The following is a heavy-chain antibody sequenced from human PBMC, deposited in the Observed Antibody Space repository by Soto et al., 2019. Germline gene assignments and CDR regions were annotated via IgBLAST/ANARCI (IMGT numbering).Heavy chain of an antibody. CDR3: ASRPFWSRYLHYDYYYDMDV. V-gene: IGHV4-34*01. J-gene: IGHJ6*02. CDR2: INHSGST. Sequence: QVQLQQWGAGLLKPSETLSLTCAVYGGSFSGYYWSWIRQPPGKGLEWIGEINHSGSTNYNPSLKSRVTISVYTAKNLFSLKLSSVTAADTAVYYCASRPFWSRYLHYDYYYDMDVCCQGTTVTGSS. CDR1: GGSFSGYY. D-gene: IGHD3-3*01.